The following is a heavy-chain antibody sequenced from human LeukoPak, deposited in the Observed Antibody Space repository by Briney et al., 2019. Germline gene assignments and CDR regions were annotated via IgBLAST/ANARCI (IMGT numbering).Heavy chain of an antibody. J-gene: IGHJ4*02. CDR1: GFTFSSYD. CDR2: IWSDGSYR. CDR3: AREGLTPLDC. Sequence: PGGSLRLSCAASGFTFSSYDMHWVRQAPGKGLEWVAVIWSDGSYRYYGDSVKGRFTISRDNSKNTLYLQMNSLRAEDTAVYYCAREGLTPLDCWGQGTLVTVSS. V-gene: IGHV3-33*01. D-gene: IGHD6-19*01.